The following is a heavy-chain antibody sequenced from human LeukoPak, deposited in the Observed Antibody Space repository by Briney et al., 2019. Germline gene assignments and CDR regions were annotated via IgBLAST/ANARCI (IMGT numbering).Heavy chain of an antibody. D-gene: IGHD4-11*01. CDR1: GFTFNHYG. V-gene: IGHV3-33*01. Sequence: GRSLRLSCAAAGFTFNHYGMHWVRQAPGKGLERVSVIWSDGTNKYYAASVKGRFTISRDDFDKTVYLQMSSLRPDDTGVYYCARDAQRGFDYSNSLQYWGQGTPVTVST. J-gene: IGHJ4*02. CDR3: ARDAQRGFDYSNSLQY. CDR2: IWSDGTNK.